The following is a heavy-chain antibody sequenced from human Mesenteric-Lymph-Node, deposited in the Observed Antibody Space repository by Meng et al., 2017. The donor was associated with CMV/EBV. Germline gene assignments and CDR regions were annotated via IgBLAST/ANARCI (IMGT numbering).Heavy chain of an antibody. CDR2: ISHNGDT. CDR1: GGSFSGYY. V-gene: IGHV4-34*01. Sequence: GSLRLSCAVYGGSFSGYYWTWIRQPPGQGLEWIGEISHNGDTTYNPSLKSRVTISIDTSKNHFFLIFYSVTAADTARYYCARIHCPTTNCRYEWGGGWFNPWGQGTLVTVSS. D-gene: IGHD2-2*01. J-gene: IGHJ5*02. CDR3: ARIHCPTTNCRYEWGGGWFNP.